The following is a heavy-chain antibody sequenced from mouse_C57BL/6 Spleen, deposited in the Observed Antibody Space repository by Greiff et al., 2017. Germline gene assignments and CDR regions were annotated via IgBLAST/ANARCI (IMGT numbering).Heavy chain of an antibody. CDR1: GYTFTSYW. J-gene: IGHJ2*01. CDR2: IYPGSGST. D-gene: IGHD2-5*01. CDR3: EREGIVTTSFDY. Sequence: QVQLQQPGAELVKPGASVKMSCKASGYTFTSYWITWVKQRPGQGLEWIGDIYPGSGSTNYNEKFKSKATLTVDTSSSTTYMQLSSLTSEDSAVYYCEREGIVTTSFDYWGQGTTLTVSS. V-gene: IGHV1-55*01.